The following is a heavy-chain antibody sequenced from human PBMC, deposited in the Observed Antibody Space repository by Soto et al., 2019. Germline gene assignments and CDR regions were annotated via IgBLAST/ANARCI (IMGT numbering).Heavy chain of an antibody. CDR3: ARCYSRNFDY. CDR1: GGSFSGYY. D-gene: IGHD6-13*01. CDR2: INHSGST. Sequence: QVQLQQWGAGLLKPSETLSLTCAGYGGSFSGYYWSWIRQPPGKGLEWIGEINHSGSTNCKPSLKSRVTISVDTSKNQFSLKLSSVTAADTAVYYCARCYSRNFDYWGQGTLVTVSS. V-gene: IGHV4-34*01. J-gene: IGHJ4*02.